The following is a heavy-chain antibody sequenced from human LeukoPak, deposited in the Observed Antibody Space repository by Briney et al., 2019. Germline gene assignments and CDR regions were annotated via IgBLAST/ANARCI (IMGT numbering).Heavy chain of an antibody. CDR1: GYNFTNYW. V-gene: IGHV5-10-1*01. J-gene: IGHJ4*02. CDR2: IDPSDSYN. D-gene: IGHD6-6*01. CDR3: ARAYSRSRFDY. Sequence: GESLQISCKGSGYNFTNYWISWVRQLPGKGLEWMGTIDPSDSYNNYSPSFQGHVTISADKSISTAYLQWSSLKASDTAMYYCARAYSRSRFDYWGQGTLVTVSS.